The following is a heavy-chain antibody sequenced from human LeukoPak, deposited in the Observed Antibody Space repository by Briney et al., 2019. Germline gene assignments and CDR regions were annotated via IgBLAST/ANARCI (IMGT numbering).Heavy chain of an antibody. CDR3: ARTAGDSSGYYHDY. Sequence: GSLRLPCVGSGFTFRSHAMSWVRQAPEKGLEFVSGIYENGGTTYYAGSVKGRFSISRDNSKNTLYLQMNSLRAEDTAVYYCARTAGDSSGYYHDYWGQGTLVTVSS. V-gene: IGHV3-23*01. CDR2: IYENGGTT. D-gene: IGHD3-22*01. J-gene: IGHJ4*02. CDR1: GFTFRSHA.